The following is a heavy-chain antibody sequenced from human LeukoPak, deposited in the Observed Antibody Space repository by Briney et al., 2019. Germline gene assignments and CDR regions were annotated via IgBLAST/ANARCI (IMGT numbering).Heavy chain of an antibody. J-gene: IGHJ6*02. V-gene: IGHV1-18*01. CDR3: ARGSSWYSGGYGMDV. CDR1: GYTFTSYG. CDR2: ISAYNGNT. D-gene: IGHD6-13*01. Sequence: ASVKVSCKASGYTFTSYGISWVRQAPGQGLEWMGWISAYNGNTNYAQKLQGRVTMTRDTSTSTVYMELSSLRSEDTAVYYCARGSSWYSGGYGMDVWGQGTTVTVSS.